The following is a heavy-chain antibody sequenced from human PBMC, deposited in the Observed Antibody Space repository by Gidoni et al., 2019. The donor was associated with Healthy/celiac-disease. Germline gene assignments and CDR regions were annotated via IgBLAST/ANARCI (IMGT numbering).Heavy chain of an antibody. J-gene: IGHJ6*02. CDR3: ATNIVGATLSYYYGMDV. D-gene: IGHD1-26*01. CDR1: GGTFSSYA. Sequence: QVQLVQSGAEVKKPGSSVKVSCKASGGTFSSYAISWVRQAPGQGLEWMGGIIPIFGTANYAQKFQGRVTITADKSTSTAYMELSSLRSEDTAVYYCATNIVGATLSYYYGMDVWGQGTTVTVS. V-gene: IGHV1-69*06. CDR2: IIPIFGTA.